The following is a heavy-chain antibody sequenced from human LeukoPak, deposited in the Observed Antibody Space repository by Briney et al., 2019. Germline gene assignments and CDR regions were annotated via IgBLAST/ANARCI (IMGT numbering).Heavy chain of an antibody. CDR2: IYYSGST. CDR3: ARDSFSSGWPRFRFDP. V-gene: IGHV4-59*01. Sequence: PSGTLSLTCTVSGGSISSYYWSWIRQPPGKGLEWIGYIYYSGSTNYNPSLKSRVTISVDTSKNQFSLKLSSVTAADTAVYYCARDSFSSGWPRFRFDPWGQGTLVTVSS. CDR1: GGSISSYY. J-gene: IGHJ5*02. D-gene: IGHD6-19*01.